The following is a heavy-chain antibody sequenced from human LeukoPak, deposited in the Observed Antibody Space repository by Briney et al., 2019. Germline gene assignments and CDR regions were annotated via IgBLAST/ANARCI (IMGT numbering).Heavy chain of an antibody. CDR1: GFTFSSYA. J-gene: IGHJ4*02. V-gene: IGHV3-23*01. D-gene: IGHD2-21*01. Sequence: GGSLRLSCAASGFTFSSYAMSWVRQAPGKGLEWVSTIGAIAGSTYYADSVRGRFTVSGDNSKNTLYLQMNSLRAEDTAVYFCARRYAALWYYFDYWGRGTLVTVSS. CDR3: ARRYAALWYYFDY. CDR2: IGAIAGST.